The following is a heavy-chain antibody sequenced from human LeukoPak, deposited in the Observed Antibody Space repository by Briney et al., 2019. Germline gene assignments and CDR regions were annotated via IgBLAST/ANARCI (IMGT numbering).Heavy chain of an antibody. J-gene: IGHJ3*02. CDR3: AREPHSDYSDDTDSFNI. CDR2: INGDGSST. CDR1: GFTFSSFW. D-gene: IGHD4-17*01. V-gene: IGHV3-74*01. Sequence: QAGGSLRLSCAASGFTFSSFWMHWVRQAPGKGLVWVSRINGDGSSTSYAHFVQGRFSNSRHNAQNTLYLQMHSLRAEDTARYYCAREPHSDYSDDTDSFNIGGQGTMVSVPS.